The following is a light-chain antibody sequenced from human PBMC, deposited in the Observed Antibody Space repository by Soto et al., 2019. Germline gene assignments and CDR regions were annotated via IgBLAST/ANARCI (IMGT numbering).Light chain of an antibody. J-gene: IGLJ1*01. Sequence: QYALTQPPSASGSPGQSVTISCTGTSSDVGGYNYVSWYQQHPGKAPKLMIYEVSKRPSGVPDRFSGSKSGNTASLTVSGLPAEDEADYYCSSYAGSNNFVFGTGTKLTVL. CDR2: EVS. V-gene: IGLV2-8*01. CDR1: SSDVGGYNY. CDR3: SSYAGSNNFV.